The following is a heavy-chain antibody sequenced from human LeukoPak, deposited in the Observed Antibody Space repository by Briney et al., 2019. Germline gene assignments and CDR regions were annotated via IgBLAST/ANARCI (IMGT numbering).Heavy chain of an antibody. CDR2: ISYDGSNK. J-gene: IGHJ4*02. V-gene: IGHV3-30*18. CDR1: GFTFSSYG. Sequence: GRSLRLSCAASGFTFSSYGMHWVRQAPGKGLEWVAVISYDGSNKYYADSVKGRFTISRDNSKNTLYLQMNSLRAEDTAVHYCAKGGGYCSSTSCSSGYWGQGTLVTVSS. CDR3: AKGGGYCSSTSCSSGY. D-gene: IGHD2-2*01.